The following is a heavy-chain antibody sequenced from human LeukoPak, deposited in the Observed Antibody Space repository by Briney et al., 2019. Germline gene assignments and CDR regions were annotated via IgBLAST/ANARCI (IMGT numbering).Heavy chain of an antibody. J-gene: IGHJ5*02. CDR1: GFSFSDHY. D-gene: IGHD6-19*01. V-gene: IGHV3-72*01. CDR3: VGTVVGQNSFVH. CDR2: VRDRAHSYST. Sequence: GGSLRLSCAASGFSFSDHYMGWVRQAPGKGLEWVGRVRDRAHSYSTEYAASVKGRFTVSRDDSQNSLYLQMNSLKTEDTAMYYCVGTVVGQNSFVHWGQGTLVTVSS.